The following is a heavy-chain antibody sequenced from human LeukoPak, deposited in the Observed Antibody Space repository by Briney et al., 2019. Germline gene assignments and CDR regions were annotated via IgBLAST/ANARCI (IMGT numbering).Heavy chain of an antibody. Sequence: GGSLRLSCAASGFTFSNYSMNSVRQAPGKGLEWVSYISSSSTIYYADSVKGRFTISRDNAKNSLYLQMNSLRAEDTAVYYRAKEGRYYDSSGYPYFFDYWGQGTLVTVSS. J-gene: IGHJ4*02. CDR1: GFTFSNYS. V-gene: IGHV3-48*01. CDR2: ISSSSTI. CDR3: AKEGRYYDSSGYPYFFDY. D-gene: IGHD3-22*01.